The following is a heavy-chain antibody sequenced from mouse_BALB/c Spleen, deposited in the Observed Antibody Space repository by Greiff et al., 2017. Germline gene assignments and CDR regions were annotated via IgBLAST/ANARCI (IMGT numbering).Heavy chain of an antibody. CDR1: GYTFTSYY. CDR3: TRSEVRYYASSPPMDY. J-gene: IGHJ4*01. V-gene: IGHV1S81*02. Sequence: QVQLQQPGAELVKPGASVKLSCKASGYTFTSYYMYWVKQRPGQGLEWIGGINPSNGGTNFNEKFKSKATLTVDKSSSTAYMQLSSLTSEDSAVYYCTRSEVRYYASSPPMDYWGQGTSVTVSS. CDR2: INPSNGGT. D-gene: IGHD1-1*01.